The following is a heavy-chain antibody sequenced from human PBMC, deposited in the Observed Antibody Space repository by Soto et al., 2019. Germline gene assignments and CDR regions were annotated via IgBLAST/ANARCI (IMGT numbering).Heavy chain of an antibody. J-gene: IGHJ6*04. Sequence: QVQLVESGGGVVQPGRSLRLSCGASKFAFRTYSMHWVRQAPGKGLEWVAVITYDGKQEHYADSVKGRFTISRDNSATTMYLQITSLRPEATAVYSCAREDREGRYSFLDVWGKGNTVTVYS. CDR3: AREDREGRYSFLDV. V-gene: IGHV3-30*03. CDR1: KFAFRTYS. CDR2: ITYDGKQE. D-gene: IGHD3-10*01.